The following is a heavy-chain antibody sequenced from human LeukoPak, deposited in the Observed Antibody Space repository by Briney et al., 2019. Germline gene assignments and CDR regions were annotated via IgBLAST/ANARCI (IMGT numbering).Heavy chain of an antibody. D-gene: IGHD6-19*01. Sequence: ATVKDSCKASGYTHTRYVLSWVRQAPGQGLEWMGCISAYNGNTNDAEKLQGRVTMTTDTSTSTAYMEMRSLRADDTDVYSCARDRAGYSSGWPAWSYWGQGTLVTVSS. V-gene: IGHV1-18*01. J-gene: IGHJ4*02. CDR2: ISAYNGNT. CDR3: ARDRAGYSSGWPAWSY. CDR1: GYTHTRYV.